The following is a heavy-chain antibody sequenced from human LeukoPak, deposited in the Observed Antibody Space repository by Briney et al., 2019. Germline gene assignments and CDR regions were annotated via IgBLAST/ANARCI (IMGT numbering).Heavy chain of an antibody. CDR2: INPNSGGT. Sequence: ASVKVPCKASGYTFTGYYMHWVRQAPGQGLEWMGWINPNSGGTNYAQKFQGRVTMTRDTSISTAYMELSRLRSDDTAVYYCARTDSSGWYGDYWGQGTLVTVSS. V-gene: IGHV1-2*02. CDR1: GYTFTGYY. CDR3: ARTDSSGWYGDY. J-gene: IGHJ4*02. D-gene: IGHD6-19*01.